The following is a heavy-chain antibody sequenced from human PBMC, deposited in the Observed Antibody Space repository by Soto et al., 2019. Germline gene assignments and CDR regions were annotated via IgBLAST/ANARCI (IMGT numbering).Heavy chain of an antibody. CDR1: GFTFSGSA. CDR3: TRLVAVAGTQPFDY. D-gene: IGHD6-19*01. J-gene: IGHJ4*02. V-gene: IGHV3-73*02. CDR2: IRSKANSYAT. Sequence: EVQLVESGGGLVQPGGSLKLSCAASGFTFSGSAMHWVRQASGKGLEWVGRIRSKANSYATAYAASVKGRFTISRDDSKNTAYLQMNSLKTEDTAVYYCTRLVAVAGTQPFDYWGQGTLVTVSS.